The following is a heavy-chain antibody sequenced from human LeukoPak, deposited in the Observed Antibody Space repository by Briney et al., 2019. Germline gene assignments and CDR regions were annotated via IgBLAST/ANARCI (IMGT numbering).Heavy chain of an antibody. CDR3: ARDGYYYDSSGYYLRFDY. D-gene: IGHD3-22*01. J-gene: IGHJ4*02. V-gene: IGHV3-21*01. CDR1: GFTFSSYS. Sequence: GGSLRLSCAASGFTFSSYSMNWVRQAPGKGLEWVSSISSSSSYIYYADSVKGRFTISRDNAKNSLYLQMNSLRAEDTAVYYCARDGYYYDSSGYYLRFDYWGQGTLVTVSS. CDR2: ISSSSSYI.